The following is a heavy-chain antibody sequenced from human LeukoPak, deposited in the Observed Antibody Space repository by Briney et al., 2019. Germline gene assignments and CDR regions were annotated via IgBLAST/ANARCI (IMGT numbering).Heavy chain of an antibody. J-gene: IGHJ4*02. CDR1: GFTFSSYA. D-gene: IGHD4-17*01. CDR2: ISGSGGST. Sequence: GGSLRLSCAASGFTFSSYAMSWVRQAPGKGLEWVSAISGSGGSTDYADSVKGRFTISRDNSKNTLYLQMNSLRAEHTAVYYCAKVSFGDRYCFDYWGQRTLVTVSS. V-gene: IGHV3-23*01. CDR3: AKVSFGDRYCFDY.